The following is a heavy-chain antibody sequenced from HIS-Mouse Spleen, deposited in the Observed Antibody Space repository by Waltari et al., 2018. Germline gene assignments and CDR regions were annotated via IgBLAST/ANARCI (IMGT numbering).Heavy chain of an antibody. CDR1: GYTFTGYY. D-gene: IGHD1-7*01. V-gene: IGHV1-2*02. J-gene: IGHJ3*02. CDR3: ARVSHNWNYETACDI. CDR2: SNPNSGGT. Sequence: QVQLVQSGAEVKKPGASVKVSCKASGYTFTGYYMHWVRQAPGQGLEWMGWSNPNSGGTNYAQKFKGRVTMTRDTAISAAYMELSRLRSDDTAVYYCARVSHNWNYETACDIWGQGTMVTVSS.